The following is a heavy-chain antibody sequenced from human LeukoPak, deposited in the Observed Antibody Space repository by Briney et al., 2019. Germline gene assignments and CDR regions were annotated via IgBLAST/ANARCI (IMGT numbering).Heavy chain of an antibody. Sequence: GGSLRLSCAASGFTFSTYSMSWVRQAPGKGLEWISSISSSGNYVYYADSVKGRFTISRDNSKNSLYLQMRSLRAEDTAVYYCAREVRVDSNFDYWGQGTLVTVSS. CDR2: ISSSGNYV. J-gene: IGHJ4*02. CDR1: GFTFSTYS. V-gene: IGHV3-21*01. D-gene: IGHD3-22*01. CDR3: AREVRVDSNFDY.